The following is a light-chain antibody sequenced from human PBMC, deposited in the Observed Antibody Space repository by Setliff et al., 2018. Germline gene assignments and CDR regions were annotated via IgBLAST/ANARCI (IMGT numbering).Light chain of an antibody. CDR3: QSYDTNLRDYV. J-gene: IGLJ1*01. V-gene: IGLV1-40*01. CDR2: GNS. Sequence: VLAQPPSVSGAPGQRVTISCTGTSSDIGAGYGVHWYQQLPGTAPKLLIYGNSNRPSGVPDRFSGSKSGTSASLAIAGLQAEDEADYYCQSYDTNLRDYVFGTGTKVTVL. CDR1: SSDIGAGYG.